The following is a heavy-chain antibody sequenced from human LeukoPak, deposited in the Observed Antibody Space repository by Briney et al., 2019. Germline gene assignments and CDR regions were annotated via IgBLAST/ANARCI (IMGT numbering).Heavy chain of an antibody. J-gene: IGHJ4*02. CDR2: IKSKTDGGTT. D-gene: IGHD3-22*01. CDR3: TTPRRYYDSSGYYVMGSYDY. CDR1: GFTFSNAW. Sequence: PGGSLRLSCAASGFTFSNAWMSWVRQAPGKGLEWVGRIKSKTDGGTTDYAAPVKGRFTIPRDDSKNTLYLQMNSLKTEDTAVYYCTTPRRYYDSSGYYVMGSYDYWGQGTLVSVSS. V-gene: IGHV3-15*01.